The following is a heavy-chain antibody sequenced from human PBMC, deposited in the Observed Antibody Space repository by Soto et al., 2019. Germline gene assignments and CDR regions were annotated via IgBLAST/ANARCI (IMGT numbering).Heavy chain of an antibody. V-gene: IGHV3-30-3*01. CDR2: ISYDGSNK. CDR1: GFTFSSYA. Sequence: VQLVESGGGVVQPGRSLRLSCAASGFTFSSYAMHWVRQAPGKGLEWVAVISYDGSNKYYADSVKGRFTISRDNSKNTLYLQMNSLRAEDTAVYYCARDDGRVLFDYWGQGTLVTVSS. CDR3: ARDDGRVLFDY. J-gene: IGHJ4*02.